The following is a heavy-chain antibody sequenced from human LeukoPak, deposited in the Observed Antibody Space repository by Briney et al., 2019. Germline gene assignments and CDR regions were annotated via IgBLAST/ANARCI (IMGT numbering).Heavy chain of an antibody. D-gene: IGHD6-13*01. V-gene: IGHV3-21*01. CDR1: GFTFSSCG. J-gene: IGHJ4*02. CDR3: ATDTIGSHYDY. CDR2: IGPTGTDR. Sequence: GGSLRLSCAASGFTFSSCGFNWVRQAPRKGLEWVSSIGPTGTDRYYADSVRGRFTISRDNAKNSMCLQMDSLRDEDTAVYYCATDTIGSHYDYWGQGTLLTVSS.